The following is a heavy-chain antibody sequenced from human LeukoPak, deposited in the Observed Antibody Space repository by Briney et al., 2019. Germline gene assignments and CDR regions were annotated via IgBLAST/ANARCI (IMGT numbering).Heavy chain of an antibody. Sequence: GGSLRLSCAASGFTFSNYWMGWVRQAPGKGLEWVANIKQDGSEKRYVDPVKGRFTISRDNAKNSLYLQMNSLRAEDTAVYYCARLNMVYATIDAFDIWGQGTMVTVSS. CDR3: ARLNMVYATIDAFDI. CDR2: IKQDGSEK. V-gene: IGHV3-7*01. D-gene: IGHD2-8*01. CDR1: GFTFSNYW. J-gene: IGHJ3*02.